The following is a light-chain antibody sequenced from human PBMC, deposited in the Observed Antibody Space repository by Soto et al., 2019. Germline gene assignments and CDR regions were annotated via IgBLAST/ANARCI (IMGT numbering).Light chain of an antibody. CDR3: QQFNGFPLT. CDR2: DAS. Sequence: IQLTQAPSYLSASVGDRVTITCRAGQDIGSALAWYQQRPGKAPKLLLYDASNLEAGVPSRFSGRRSETHFTLTITSLQPEDFATYYCQQFNGFPLTVCGGTKVKIK. J-gene: IGKJ4*01. V-gene: IGKV1-13*02. CDR1: QDIGSA.